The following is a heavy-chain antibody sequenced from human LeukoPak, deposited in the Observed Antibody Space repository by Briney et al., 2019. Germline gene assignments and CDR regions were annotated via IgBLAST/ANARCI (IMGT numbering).Heavy chain of an antibody. Sequence: SETLSLTCTVSGGSISSYYWGWIRQPPGKGLEWIGSIYYSGSTYYNPSLKSRVTISVDTSKNQFSLKLSSVTAADTAVYYCATYVDTAIAHFDYWGQGTLVTVSS. CDR3: ATYVDTAIAHFDY. CDR2: IYYSGST. CDR1: GGSISSYY. V-gene: IGHV4-39*01. D-gene: IGHD5-18*01. J-gene: IGHJ4*02.